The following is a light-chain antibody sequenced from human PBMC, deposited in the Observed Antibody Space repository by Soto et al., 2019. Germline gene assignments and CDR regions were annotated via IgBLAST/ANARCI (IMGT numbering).Light chain of an antibody. CDR1: QSVGNNY. CDR3: QKYGWSPPIT. Sequence: DIVLTQSPGTLSLSPGKRATLSCWASQSVGNNYLAWYQQKPGQAPRLLIYHASSRATGIPDRFSGSGSGTNVTLTISRLEPEDFAVYYGQKYGWSPPITFGQGTRLE. V-gene: IGKV3-20*01. CDR2: HAS. J-gene: IGKJ5*01.